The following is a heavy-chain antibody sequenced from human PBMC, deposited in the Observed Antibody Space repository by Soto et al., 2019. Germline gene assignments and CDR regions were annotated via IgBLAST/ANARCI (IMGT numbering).Heavy chain of an antibody. CDR1: GFTFSSYA. V-gene: IGHV3-23*01. CDR3: AKDRHLEETIFGVVIKRKLPYYFDY. Sequence: GGSLRLSCAASGFTFSSYAMSWVRQAPGKGLEWVSAISGSGGSTYYADSVKGRFTISRDNSKDTLYLQMNSLRAEDTAVYYCAKDRHLEETIFGVVIKRKLPYYFDYWGQGTLVTVSS. J-gene: IGHJ4*02. D-gene: IGHD3-3*01. CDR2: ISGSGGST.